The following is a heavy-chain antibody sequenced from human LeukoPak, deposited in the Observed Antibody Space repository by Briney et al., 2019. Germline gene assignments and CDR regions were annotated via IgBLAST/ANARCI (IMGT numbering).Heavy chain of an antibody. Sequence: ASVKVSCKASGYTFTSYYMHWVRQAPGQGLEWMGIINPSGGSTSYAQKFQGRVTMTRDTSISTAYMELSRLRSDDTAVYYCARGRQYYDSSGYPRPVYYMDVWGKGTTVTISS. V-gene: IGHV1-46*01. CDR3: ARGRQYYDSSGYPRPVYYMDV. J-gene: IGHJ6*03. CDR1: GYTFTSYY. D-gene: IGHD3-22*01. CDR2: INPSGGST.